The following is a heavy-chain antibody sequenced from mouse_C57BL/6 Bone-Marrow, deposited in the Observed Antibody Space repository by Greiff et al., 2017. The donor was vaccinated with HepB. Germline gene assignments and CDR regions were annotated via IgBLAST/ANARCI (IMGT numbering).Heavy chain of an antibody. CDR2: ISNGGGST. CDR3: ARQRAYYSNYSYYYAMDY. V-gene: IGHV5-12*01. CDR1: GFTFSDYY. D-gene: IGHD2-5*01. J-gene: IGHJ4*01. Sequence: EVKLVESGGGLVQPGGSLKLSCAASGFTFSDYYMYWVRQTPEKRLEWVAYISNGGGSTYYPDTVKGRFTISRDNAKNTLYLQMSRLKSEDTAMYYCARQRAYYSNYSYYYAMDYWGQGTSVTVSS.